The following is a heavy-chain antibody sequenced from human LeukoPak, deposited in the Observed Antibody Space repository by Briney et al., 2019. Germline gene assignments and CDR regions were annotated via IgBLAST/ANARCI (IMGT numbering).Heavy chain of an antibody. CDR2: ISSSGGST. J-gene: IGHJ4*02. Sequence: PGGSLRLSCAASGFTFSSYAMSWVRQAPGKGLEWVSAISSSGGSTYYADSVKGRFTISRDNSKDTLYLQMNSLRAEDTAVYYCAKEAYCSGGSCYGGSDYWGQGTLVTVSS. CDR3: AKEAYCSGGSCYGGSDY. CDR1: GFTFSSYA. V-gene: IGHV3-23*01. D-gene: IGHD2-15*01.